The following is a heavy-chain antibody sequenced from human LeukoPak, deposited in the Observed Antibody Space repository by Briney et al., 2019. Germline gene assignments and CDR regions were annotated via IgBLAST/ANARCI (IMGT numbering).Heavy chain of an antibody. D-gene: IGHD5-24*01. V-gene: IGHV4-59*01. CDR1: GGSISNYY. Sequence: SETLSLTCPVSGGSISNYYYWTWIRQPPGKGLEWIGHVCYTGSTNFNPSLKSRVTMSLDTSRNQFSLKLTSLTAADTAVYYCARGAMATTPFFDYWGQGTLVTVSS. CDR3: ARGAMATTPFFDY. CDR2: VCYTGST. J-gene: IGHJ4*02.